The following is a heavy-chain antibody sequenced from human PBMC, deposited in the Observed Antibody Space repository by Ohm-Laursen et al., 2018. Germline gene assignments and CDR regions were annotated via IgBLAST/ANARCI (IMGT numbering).Heavy chain of an antibody. CDR3: ARDLGFAAPMDV. J-gene: IGHJ6*02. CDR1: ASSITNYY. V-gene: IGHV4-4*07. Sequence: GTLSLTCPVSASSITNYYWTWVRQPAGKGLEWIGRISSSGSTNYNPSLKSRVTMPVDTSKNQLSLKVNSVTAADTAVYYCARDLGFAAPMDVWGQGTTVTVSS. CDR2: ISSSGST. D-gene: IGHD7-27*01.